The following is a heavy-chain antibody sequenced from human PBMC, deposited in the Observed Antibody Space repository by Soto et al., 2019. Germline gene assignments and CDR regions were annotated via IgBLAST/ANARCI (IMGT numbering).Heavy chain of an antibody. J-gene: IGHJ3*02. CDR1: GSTFSSDD. CDR2: ISPDGSNA. CDR3: ARGPSHGAFDR. Sequence: QVQLVESGGDVVQPGRSLRLSCAASGSTFSSDDIHWFRQAPGKGLEWVAHISPDGSNAYSADSVRGRFIISRDNAKNMVDRHMNSLRVADTSVYNCARGPSHGAFDRCGRGRMVTVSS. V-gene: IGHV3-30-3*01.